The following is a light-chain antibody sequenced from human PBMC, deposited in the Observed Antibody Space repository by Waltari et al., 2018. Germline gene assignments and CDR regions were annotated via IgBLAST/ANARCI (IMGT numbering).Light chain of an antibody. J-gene: IGLJ1*01. CDR1: ILSKEY. CDR2: KDS. V-gene: IGLV3-25*03. Sequence: SDELTQPPSVSVSPGQTARITCSGEILSKEYAYWYQHKPGQAPVLVIYKDSERPSGIPDRFSGSSSGTTVTLTISAVQAEDEAAYYCQSTYASETFVFGTGTTVTIL. CDR3: QSTYASETFV.